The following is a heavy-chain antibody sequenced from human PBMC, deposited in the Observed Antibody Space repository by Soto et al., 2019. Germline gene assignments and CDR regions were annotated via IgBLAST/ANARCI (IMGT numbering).Heavy chain of an antibody. J-gene: IGHJ6*02. CDR3: ARGDYDLWTLYYGMDV. V-gene: IGHV1-8*01. D-gene: IGHD3-3*01. Sequence: ASVKVSCKASGYTFTSYDINWVRQATGQGLEWMGWMNPNSGNTGYAQKFQGRVTMTRNTSISTAYMELSSLRSEDTAVYYCARGDYDLWTLYYGMDVWVQGTTVTVSS. CDR1: GYTFTSYD. CDR2: MNPNSGNT.